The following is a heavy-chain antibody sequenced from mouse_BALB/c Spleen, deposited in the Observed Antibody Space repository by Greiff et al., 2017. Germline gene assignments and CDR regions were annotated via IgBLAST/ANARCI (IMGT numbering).Heavy chain of an antibody. J-gene: IGHJ2*01. CDR1: GFSLTSYG. CDR3: ASDSDYDNY. D-gene: IGHD2-4*01. V-gene: IGHV2-9*02. Sequence: VQGVESGPGLVAPSQSLSITCTVSGFSLTSYGVHWVRQPPGKGLEWLGVIWAGGSTNYNSALMSRLSISKDNSKSQVFLKMNSPQTDDTAMYCCASDSDYDNYWGQGTTLTVSS. CDR2: IWAGGST.